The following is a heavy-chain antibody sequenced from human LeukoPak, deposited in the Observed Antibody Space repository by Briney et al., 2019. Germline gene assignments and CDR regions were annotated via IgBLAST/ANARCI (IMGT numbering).Heavy chain of an antibody. Sequence: GGSLRLSCAASGFTFSNAWMSWVRQAPGKGLEWVGRIKSKTDGGTTDYAAPVKGRFTISRDDSKNTLYLQMNSLKTEDTAVYYCTYTTLGYCSGGSCYSETWGQGTLVTVSS. J-gene: IGHJ4*02. CDR3: TYTTLGYCSGGSCYSET. CDR2: IKSKTDGGTT. CDR1: GFTFSNAW. V-gene: IGHV3-15*01. D-gene: IGHD2-15*01.